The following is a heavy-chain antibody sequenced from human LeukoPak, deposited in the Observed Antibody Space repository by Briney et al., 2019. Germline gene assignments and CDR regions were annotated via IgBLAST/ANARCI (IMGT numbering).Heavy chain of an antibody. J-gene: IGHJ3*02. CDR3: ARDPPGQLVSAFDI. CDR2: ISAYNGNT. V-gene: IGHV1-18*01. Sequence: ASVKVSCKASGYTFTTYGISWVRQGPGQGLEWMGWISAYNGNTKNAQKFQGRVTMNTDTSTSTAYMELRSLRSDDTAVYYCARDPPGQLVSAFDIWGQGTMVTVSS. CDR1: GYTFTTYG. D-gene: IGHD6-6*01.